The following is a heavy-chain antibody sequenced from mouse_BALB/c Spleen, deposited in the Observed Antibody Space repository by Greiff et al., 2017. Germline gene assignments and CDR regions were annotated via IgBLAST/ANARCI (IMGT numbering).Heavy chain of an antibody. Sequence: EVKLMESGGGLVQPGGSLRLSCATSGFTFTDYYMSWVRQPPGKALEWLGFIRNKANGYTTEYSASVKGRFTISRDNSQSILYLQMNTLRAEDSATYYCARDKGGYYVGPYAMDYWGQGTSVTVSS. D-gene: IGHD2-3*01. J-gene: IGHJ4*01. CDR1: GFTFTDYY. CDR3: ARDKGGYYVGPYAMDY. CDR2: IRNKANGYTT. V-gene: IGHV7-3*02.